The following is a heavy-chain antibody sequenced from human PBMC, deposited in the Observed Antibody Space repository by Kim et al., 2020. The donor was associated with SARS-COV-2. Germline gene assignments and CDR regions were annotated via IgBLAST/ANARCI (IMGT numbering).Heavy chain of an antibody. J-gene: IGHJ4*02. V-gene: IGHV7-4-1*02. CDR2: INTNTGNP. CDR3: GREGYCSGGSCQMDY. Sequence: ASVKVSCKATGYTFTTYAMNWVRQAPGQGLEFMGWINTNTGNPTYAQGFTGRFVFSLDTSVRTAYLQISSLKAEDTAVYYCGREGYCSGGSCQMDYWGQGTLVTVSS. CDR1: GYTFTTYA. D-gene: IGHD2-15*01.